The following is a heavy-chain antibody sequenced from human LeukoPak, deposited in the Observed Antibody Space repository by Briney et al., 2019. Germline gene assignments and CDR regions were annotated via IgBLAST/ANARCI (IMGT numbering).Heavy chain of an antibody. V-gene: IGHV3-64D*09. CDR1: GFLQRTST. CDR2: ISRDGRST. J-gene: IGHJ4*02. Sequence: GGSLRLSCSPWGFLQRTSTIHWLRQAPGKGLQYVSGISRDGRSTYYADSVKGRFTISRDNSKNTLYLKISGLRVEDTAVYHCVHQASGNDYWGQGTLVTVSS. CDR3: VHQASGNDY. D-gene: IGHD3-10*01.